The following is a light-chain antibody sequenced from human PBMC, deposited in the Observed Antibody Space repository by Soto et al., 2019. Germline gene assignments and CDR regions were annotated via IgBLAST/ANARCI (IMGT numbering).Light chain of an antibody. CDR3: SSKRSRGTLYV. V-gene: IGLV2-14*01. Sequence: QSALTQPASVSGSPGQSITISCTGSSSDVGGSKYVSWYQQHPGKAPRLMIYEVSYRPSGVSNRFSGSKSGNTASLTVSGLQAEDEADDYCSSKRSRGTLYVFGTGTKVTVL. CDR2: EVS. J-gene: IGLJ1*01. CDR1: SSDVGGSKY.